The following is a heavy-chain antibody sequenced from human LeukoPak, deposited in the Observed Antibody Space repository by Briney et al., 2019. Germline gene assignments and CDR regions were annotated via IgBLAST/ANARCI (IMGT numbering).Heavy chain of an antibody. CDR1: GLSFSTYA. CDR3: ASGTYRLGGY. Sequence: PGGSLRLPCAASGLSFSTYAMSWVRQAPGKGLEWVAGISGSGVDTHYAGSVNGRFRISRDNSANTLYLQMNSLREEDTALYYCASGTYRLGGYWGQGTQVAVSP. CDR2: ISGSGVDT. D-gene: IGHD3-10*01. V-gene: IGHV3-23*01. J-gene: IGHJ4*02.